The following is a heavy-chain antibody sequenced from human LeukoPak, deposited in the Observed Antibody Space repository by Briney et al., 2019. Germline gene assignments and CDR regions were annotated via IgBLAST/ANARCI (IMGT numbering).Heavy chain of an antibody. CDR2: IHYSGTT. D-gene: IGHD1-26*01. CDR1: GGSISSYY. Sequence: PSETLSLTCTVSGGSISSYYWSWIRQPPGKGLEWIGHIHYSGTTNYNPSLKSRVTMSADTSKIQFSLKLSSVTAADTAVYYCARGVGVTGFDYWGQGTLVPVSS. J-gene: IGHJ4*02. CDR3: ARGVGVTGFDY. V-gene: IGHV4-59*01.